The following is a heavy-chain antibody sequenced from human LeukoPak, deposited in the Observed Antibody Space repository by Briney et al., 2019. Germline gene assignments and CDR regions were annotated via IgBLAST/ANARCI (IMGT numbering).Heavy chain of an antibody. Sequence: SETLSLTCTVSGGSISSSSYYWRWIRKPPGKGLEWIGSIYYSGSTYYNPSLKSRVTISVDTSKNQFSLKLSSVTAADTAVYYCARPYYDILTGYGIYPYYMDVWGKGTTVTVSS. J-gene: IGHJ6*03. CDR2: IYYSGST. CDR3: ARPYYDILTGYGIYPYYMDV. D-gene: IGHD3-9*01. CDR1: GGSISSSSYY. V-gene: IGHV4-39*01.